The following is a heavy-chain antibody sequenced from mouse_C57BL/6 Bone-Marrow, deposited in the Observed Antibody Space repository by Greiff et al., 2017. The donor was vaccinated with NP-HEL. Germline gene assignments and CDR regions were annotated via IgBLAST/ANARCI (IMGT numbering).Heavy chain of an antibody. J-gene: IGHJ4*01. CDR1: GFTFSDYY. Sequence: EVKLMESGGGLVQPGGSLKLSCAASGFTFSDYYMYWVRQTPEKRLEWVAYISNGGGSTYSPDTVKGRFTISRDNAKNTLYLQMSRLKSEDTAMDYCARQLKYYYAMDYWGQGTSVTVSS. CDR2: ISNGGGST. CDR3: ARQLKYYYAMDY. V-gene: IGHV5-12*01.